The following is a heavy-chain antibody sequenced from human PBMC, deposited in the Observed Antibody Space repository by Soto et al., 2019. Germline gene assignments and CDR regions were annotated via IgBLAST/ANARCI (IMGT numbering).Heavy chain of an antibody. Sequence: SETLSLTCTVSGDSISSNNNYWSWIRQPPGEGQEWIGFISYSGTTSYSPSLKSRVAISLDTSKNQFSLSLSSVTAADTAVYYCARGRGYSYGLDPWGQGTLVT. CDR2: ISYSGTT. CDR1: GDSISSNNNY. D-gene: IGHD5-18*01. CDR3: ARGRGYSYGLDP. V-gene: IGHV4-30-4*01. J-gene: IGHJ5*02.